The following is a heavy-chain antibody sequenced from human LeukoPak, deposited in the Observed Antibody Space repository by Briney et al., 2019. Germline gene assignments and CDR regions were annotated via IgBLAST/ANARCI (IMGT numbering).Heavy chain of an antibody. J-gene: IGHJ4*02. D-gene: IGHD3-22*01. CDR2: INPNSGGT. CDR3: TRAPSSGPFDY. Sequence: ASVKVSRKASGYTFTGYYMHWVRQAPGQGLEWMGWINPNSGGTNYAQKFQGRVTMTRDTSISTAYMELSRLRSDDTALYYCTRAPSSGPFDYWGQGTLVTVSS. CDR1: GYTFTGYY. V-gene: IGHV1-2*02.